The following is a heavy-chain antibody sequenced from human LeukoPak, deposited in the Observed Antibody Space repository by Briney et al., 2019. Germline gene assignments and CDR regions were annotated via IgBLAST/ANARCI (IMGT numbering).Heavy chain of an antibody. J-gene: IGHJ4*02. CDR1: GGSISSSNW. CDR2: IYHSGST. D-gene: IGHD2-21*02. V-gene: IGHV4-4*02. Sequence: SGTLSLTCAVSGGSISSSNWWSWVRQPPGKGLEWIGEIYHSGSTNYNPSLKSRVTISVDTSKNQFSLKLSSVTAADTAVYYCARRSVTAAFDYWGQGTLVTVSS. CDR3: ARRSVTAAFDY.